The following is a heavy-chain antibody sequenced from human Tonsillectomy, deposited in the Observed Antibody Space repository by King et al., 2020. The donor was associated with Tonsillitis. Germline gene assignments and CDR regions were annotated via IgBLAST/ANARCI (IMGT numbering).Heavy chain of an antibody. V-gene: IGHV4-38-2*01. CDR3: ARGYSGYVFDY. D-gene: IGHD5-12*01. CDR2: IYHSGST. J-gene: IGHJ4*02. CDR1: GYSISSGYY. Sequence: QLQESGPGLVKPSETLSLTCAVSGYSISSGYYWGWIRQPPGKGLEWIGSIYHSGSTYYNPSLKSRVTITVDTAKNQFSLKLSSVTAADTAVYYCARGYSGYVFDYWGQGTLVTVSS.